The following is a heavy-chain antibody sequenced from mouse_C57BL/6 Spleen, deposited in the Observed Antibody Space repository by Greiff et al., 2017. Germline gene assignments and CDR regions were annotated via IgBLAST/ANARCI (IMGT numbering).Heavy chain of an antibody. V-gene: IGHV1-7*01. D-gene: IGHD2-4*01. CDR3: ARYDYSPFDD. J-gene: IGHJ2*01. CDR2: INPSSGYT. CDR1: GYTFTSYW. Sequence: VKLMESGADLAKPGASVKLSCKASGYTFTSYWMHWVKQRPGQGLEWIGYINPSSGYTKYNQKFKDKATLTADKSSSTAYMQLISLTYEDAAVYYCARYDYSPFDDWGQGTTLTVSS.